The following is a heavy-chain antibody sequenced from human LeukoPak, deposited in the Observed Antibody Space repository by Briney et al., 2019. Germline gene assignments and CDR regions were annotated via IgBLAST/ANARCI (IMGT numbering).Heavy chain of an antibody. CDR2: ISAYNGNT. J-gene: IGHJ4*02. D-gene: IGHD2-15*01. V-gene: IGHV1-18*01. Sequence: ASVKVSCKASGYTFTSYGISWVRQAPGQGLEWMGWISAYNGNTNYAQKLQGRVTMTTDTSTSTAYMELRSLRSDDPAVYYCARDKHRYCSGGSCSQALYWRQGTLVTVSS. CDR1: GYTFTSYG. CDR3: ARDKHRYCSGGSCSQALY.